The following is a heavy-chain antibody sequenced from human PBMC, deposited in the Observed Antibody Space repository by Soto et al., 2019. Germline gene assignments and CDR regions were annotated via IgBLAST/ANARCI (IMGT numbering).Heavy chain of an antibody. Sequence: GGSLRLSCAASGFTFSSYWMSWVRQAPGKGQEWVANIKQDGSEKYYVDSVKGRFTTSRDNAKNSLYLQMNSLRAEDTAVYYCARAYSSHDAFDIWGQGTMVTVSS. CDR2: IKQDGSEK. D-gene: IGHD6-13*01. CDR1: GFTFSSYW. V-gene: IGHV3-7*01. CDR3: ARAYSSHDAFDI. J-gene: IGHJ3*02.